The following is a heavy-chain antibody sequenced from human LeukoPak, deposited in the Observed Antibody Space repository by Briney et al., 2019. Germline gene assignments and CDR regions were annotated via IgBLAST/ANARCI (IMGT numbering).Heavy chain of an antibody. J-gene: IGHJ5*02. Sequence: SETLSLTCTVSGGSTSSDSSYWDWIRQPPGKGLGGMGAIYYTGRTDYNPSLKSRVTISIDTSKNDFSLRLTSVTAADTAVYYCARRNVPGGGNWFDLWGQGTLVSVSS. D-gene: IGHD3-10*01. CDR1: GGSTSSDSSY. CDR3: ARRNVPGGGNWFDL. V-gene: IGHV4-39*02. CDR2: IYYTGRT.